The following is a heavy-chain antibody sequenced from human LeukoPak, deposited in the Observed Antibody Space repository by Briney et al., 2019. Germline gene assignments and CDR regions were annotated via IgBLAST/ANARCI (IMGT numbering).Heavy chain of an antibody. Sequence: GGSLRLSCAASGFTFSSYWMNWVRQAPGKGLVWISRMNSNGSNTTYADSVKGRFTISRDNAKNTLYLQMNSLRVDDTAVYYCVRVGQGYCTNGVCSIFDYWGQGTLVTVSS. J-gene: IGHJ4*02. CDR3: VRVGQGYCTNGVCSIFDY. CDR1: GFTFSSYW. CDR2: MNSNGSNT. V-gene: IGHV3-74*01. D-gene: IGHD2-8*01.